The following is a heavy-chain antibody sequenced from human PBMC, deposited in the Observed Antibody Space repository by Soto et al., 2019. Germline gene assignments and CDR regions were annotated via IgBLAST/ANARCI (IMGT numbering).Heavy chain of an antibody. V-gene: IGHV4-59*01. Sequence: SETLSLTCTVSGGSISSYYWSWIRQPPGKGLEWIGHIYYSGSTNYNPSLKSRVTISVDTSKNQFSLKLSSVTAADTAVYYCASTRYSSGWYRVYFDYWGQGTLVTVSS. CDR1: GGSISSYY. J-gene: IGHJ4*02. CDR3: ASTRYSSGWYRVYFDY. D-gene: IGHD6-19*01. CDR2: IYYSGST.